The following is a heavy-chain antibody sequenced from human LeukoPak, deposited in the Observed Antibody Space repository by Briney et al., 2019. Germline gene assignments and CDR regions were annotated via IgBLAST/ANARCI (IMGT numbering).Heavy chain of an antibody. Sequence: ASVKVSCKASGGTFSSYAISWVRQAPGQGLEWTGGIIPIFGTANYAQKFQGRVTITADESTSTAYMELSSLRSEDTAVYYCARDAQSGSYAYGDNWFDPWGREPWSPSPQ. CDR3: ARDAQSGSYAYGDNWFDP. D-gene: IGHD3-16*01. CDR2: IIPIFGTA. CDR1: GGTFSSYA. V-gene: IGHV1-69*01. J-gene: IGHJ5*02.